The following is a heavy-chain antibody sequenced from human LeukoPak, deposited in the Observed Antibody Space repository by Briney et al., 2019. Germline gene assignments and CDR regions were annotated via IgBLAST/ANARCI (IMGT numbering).Heavy chain of an antibody. CDR1: GFTFSKAW. V-gene: IGHV3-15*01. CDR3: AKAYGYCTTTSCSHEEFDY. J-gene: IGHJ4*02. D-gene: IGHD2-2*01. Sequence: PGGSLRLSCAASGFTFSKAWMSWVRQAPGKGLEWVGRIKSKTDGGTTDYAAPVKGRFTISRDDSKNTLYLQMNSLRAEDTAVYYCAKAYGYCTTTSCSHEEFDYWGQGTLVTVSS. CDR2: IKSKTDGGTT.